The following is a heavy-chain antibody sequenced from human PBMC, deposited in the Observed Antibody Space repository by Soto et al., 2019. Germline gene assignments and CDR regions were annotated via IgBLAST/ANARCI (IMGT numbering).Heavy chain of an antibody. CDR3: ARCGSEGATIYNWNDHKDSDYYYGMDV. CDR1: GYTFTGYY. Sequence: GASVKVSYKASGYTFTGYYMHWVRQAPGQGLEWMGWINPNSGGTNYAQKFQGRVTMTRDTSISTAYMELSRLRSDDTAVYYCARCGSEGATIYNWNDHKDSDYYYGMDVWGQGTTVTVSS. J-gene: IGHJ6*02. CDR2: INPNSGGT. V-gene: IGHV1-2*02. D-gene: IGHD1-1*01.